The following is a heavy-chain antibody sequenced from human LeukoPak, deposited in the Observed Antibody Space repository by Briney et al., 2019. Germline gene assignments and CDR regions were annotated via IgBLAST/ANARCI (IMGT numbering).Heavy chain of an antibody. Sequence: GGSLRLSCAGSGFTSDDCAMHWVRQAPGKGLEWVSGISWNSGSIGYADSVKGRFTISRDNAKNSLYLQMNSLRAEDTALYYCAKGRGYELPLDDWGQGTLVTVSS. CDR2: ISWNSGSI. V-gene: IGHV3-9*02. D-gene: IGHD2-2*01. J-gene: IGHJ4*02. CDR1: GFTSDDCA. CDR3: AKGRGYELPLDD.